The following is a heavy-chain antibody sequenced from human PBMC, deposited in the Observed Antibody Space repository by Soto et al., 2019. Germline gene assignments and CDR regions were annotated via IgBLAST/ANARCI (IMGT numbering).Heavy chain of an antibody. V-gene: IGHV3-48*03. CDR3: ARAIPKTWIQLWPDAFDI. D-gene: IGHD5-18*01. J-gene: IGHJ3*02. CDR2: ISSSGSTI. Sequence: PGGSLRLSCAASGFTFSSYEMNWVRQAPGKGLEWVSYISSSGSTIYYADSVKGRFTISRDNAKNSLYLQMNSLRAEDTAVYYCARAIPKTWIQLWPDAFDIWGQGTMVTVSS. CDR1: GFTFSSYE.